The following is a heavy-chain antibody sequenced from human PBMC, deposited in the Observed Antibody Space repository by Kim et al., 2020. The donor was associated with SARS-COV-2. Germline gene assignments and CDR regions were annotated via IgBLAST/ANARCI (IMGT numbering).Heavy chain of an antibody. D-gene: IGHD4-4*01. CDR2: INHSGST. Sequence: SETLSLTCAVYGGSFSGYYWSWIRQPPGKGLEWIGEINHSGSTNYNPSLKSRVTISVDTSKNQFSLKLSSVTAADTAVYYCARGEPYSNYWALGYYYYGMDVWGQGTTVTVSS. J-gene: IGHJ6*02. V-gene: IGHV4-34*01. CDR1: GGSFSGYY. CDR3: ARGEPYSNYWALGYYYYGMDV.